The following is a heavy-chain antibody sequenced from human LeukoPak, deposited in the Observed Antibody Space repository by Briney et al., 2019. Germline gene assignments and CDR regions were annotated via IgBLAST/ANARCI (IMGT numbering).Heavy chain of an antibody. V-gene: IGHV3-33*01. CDR3: ARDFFPIVDSSWYEIGY. CDR1: GFTFSSYG. J-gene: IGHJ4*02. CDR2: IWYDGSNK. Sequence: GGSLRLSCAASGFTFSSYGMHWVRQAPGKGLEWVAVIWYDGSNKYYADSVKGRFTISRDNSKNTLYLQMDSLRSEDTAVYYCARDFFPIVDSSWYEIGYWGQGTLVTVSS. D-gene: IGHD6-13*01.